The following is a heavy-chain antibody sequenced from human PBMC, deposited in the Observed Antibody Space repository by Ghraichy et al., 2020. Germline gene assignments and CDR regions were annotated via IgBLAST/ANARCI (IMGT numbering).Heavy chain of an antibody. V-gene: IGHV4-39*01. CDR2: IYYSGST. CDR1: GGSISSSSYY. CDR3: ASGTYEAAGPEPDPEIYYYYGMDV. J-gene: IGHJ6*02. Sequence: SETLSLTCTVSGGSISSSSYYWGWIRQPPGKGLEWIGSIYYSGSTYYNPSLKSRVTISVDTSKNQFSLKLSSVTAADTAVYYCASGTYEAAGPEPDPEIYYYYGMDVWGQGTTVTVSS. D-gene: IGHD6-13*01.